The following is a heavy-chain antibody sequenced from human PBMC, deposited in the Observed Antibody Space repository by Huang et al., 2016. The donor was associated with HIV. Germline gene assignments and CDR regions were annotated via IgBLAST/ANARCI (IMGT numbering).Heavy chain of an antibody. CDR1: GGTFSSYA. J-gene: IGHJ4*02. D-gene: IGHD3-22*01. V-gene: IGHV1-69*13. CDR2: INPIFGTA. Sequence: QVQLVQSGAEVKKPGSSVKVSCKASGGTFSSYAISWVRQALGQGLEWMGGINPIFGTANYAQKLQGRVTITADESTSTAYMELSSLRSEDTAVYYCARARGYYDSSVSYYFDYWGQGTLVTVSS. CDR3: ARARGYYDSSVSYYFDY.